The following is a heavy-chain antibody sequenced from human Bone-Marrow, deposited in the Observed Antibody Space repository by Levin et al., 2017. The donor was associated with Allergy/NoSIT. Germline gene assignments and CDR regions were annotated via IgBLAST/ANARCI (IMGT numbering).Heavy chain of an antibody. V-gene: IGHV3-15*01. CDR3: TTEGASWYPAPFDS. CDR2: IKSKIDGGTT. CDR1: GFTFSDAW. J-gene: IGHJ4*02. D-gene: IGHD6-13*01. Sequence: GESLKISCVGAGFTFSDAWMSWVRQAPGKGLEWVGRIKSKIDGGTTEYAAPVRGRCTISRDDSKNTLYLQIDRLKTEDTGLYYCTTEGASWYPAPFDSWGQGSLVTVSS.